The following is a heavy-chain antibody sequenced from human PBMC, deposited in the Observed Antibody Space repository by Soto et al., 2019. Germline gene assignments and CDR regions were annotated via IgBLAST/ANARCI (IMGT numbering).Heavy chain of an antibody. D-gene: IGHD1-1*01. CDR3: ASEQLAVLRGVLDY. CDR2: ISYDASTK. V-gene: IGHV3-30-3*01. J-gene: IGHJ4*02. CDR1: GFTFSGYA. Sequence: QVQLVESGGGVVQPGRSLRLSCAASGFTFSGYAMHWVRQAPGKRLDWVAVISYDASTKYYADSVKGRFTISRDNSKNTLYLQMNSLRAEDTAVYYCASEQLAVLRGVLDYWGQGTLVTVSS.